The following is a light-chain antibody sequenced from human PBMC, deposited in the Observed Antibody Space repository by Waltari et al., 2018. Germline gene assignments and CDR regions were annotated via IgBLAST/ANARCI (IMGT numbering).Light chain of an antibody. CDR2: AAS. V-gene: IGKV1-6*01. CDR3: LQDYNYPWT. CDR1: QGIRND. J-gene: IGKJ1*01. Sequence: AIQMTQSPSSLSASVGARVTITCRASQGIRNDLGWYQQKPGKAPKLLIYAASSLQSGVPSRFSGSGSGTDFTLTIRSLQPEDFATYYCLQDYNYPWTFCQGTKVEIK.